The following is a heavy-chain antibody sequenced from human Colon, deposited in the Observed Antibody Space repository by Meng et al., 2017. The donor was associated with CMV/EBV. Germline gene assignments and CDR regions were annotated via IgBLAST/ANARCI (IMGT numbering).Heavy chain of an antibody. V-gene: IGHV4-59*01. CDR3: ARGLALAGVFSSIAFDI. J-gene: IGHJ3*02. CDR1: AGTMSGYY. D-gene: IGHD3-16*02. CDR2: IYSNGNT. Sequence: GSLRLSCTVSAGTMSGYYWSWIRQPPGKAMEYIGFIYSNGNTNYNPSLKSRLTMSLVTSKNQFSLRLSSVTAADTAVYYCARGLALAGVFSSIAFDIWGHGTLVTVSS.